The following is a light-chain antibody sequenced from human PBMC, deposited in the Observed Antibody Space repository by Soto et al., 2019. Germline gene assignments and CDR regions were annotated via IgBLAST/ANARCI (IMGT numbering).Light chain of an antibody. CDR1: QSISYW. CDR3: QQYNIYPHT. V-gene: IGKV1-5*01. CDR2: DAS. Sequence: IQMTQSPSTLSASVGDKVTITCRANQSISYWLAWYQQNPGKAPNLLIYDASRLQSGVSSRFSGSGSGTEFTLTIDSLQPDDFATYYCQQYNIYPHTFVLGTKLEIK. J-gene: IGKJ2*01.